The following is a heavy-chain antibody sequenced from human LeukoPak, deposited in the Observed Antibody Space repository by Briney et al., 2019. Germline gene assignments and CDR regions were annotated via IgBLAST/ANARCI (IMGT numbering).Heavy chain of an antibody. CDR2: IYTNGGA. J-gene: IGHJ4*02. CDR1: GGSVTSGNYY. CDR3: AREPPGY. Sequence: SQTQSLTCTVSGGSVTSGNYYWNWIRQPAGKGLEWIGRIYTNGGASYNPSLKSRVTISIDASKNQFSLKLSSVTAADTAVYYYAREPPGYWGQGILVTVSS. V-gene: IGHV4-61*02.